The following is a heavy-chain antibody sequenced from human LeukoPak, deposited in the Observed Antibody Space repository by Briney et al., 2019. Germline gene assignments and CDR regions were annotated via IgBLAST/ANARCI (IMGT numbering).Heavy chain of an antibody. V-gene: IGHV3-21*01. CDR2: ISSSSSYI. CDR1: GFTFSSYS. CDR3: ARVPYSSGWSDY. J-gene: IGHJ4*02. D-gene: IGHD6-19*01. Sequence: VGSLRLSCAASGFTFSSYSMNWVRQAPGEGVEWVSSISSSSSYIYYADSVKGRFTISRDNAKNSLYLQMNSLRAEDTAVYYCARVPYSSGWSDYWGQGTLVTVSS.